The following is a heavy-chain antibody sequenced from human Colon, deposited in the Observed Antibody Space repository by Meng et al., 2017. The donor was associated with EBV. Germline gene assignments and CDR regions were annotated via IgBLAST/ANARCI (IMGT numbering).Heavy chain of an antibody. CDR1: GTSISTSNW. J-gene: IGHJ5*02. V-gene: IGHV4-4*02. D-gene: IGHD2-8*02. CDR2: IYHNGQT. Sequence: QVLLQGPGAGLVKPSGTLSLTCAVSGTSISTSNWWSWIRQSPGEGLEWIGAIYHNGQTNYNPSLKSRVSMSVDESKNEFSLNLKSVTAADTAVYYCARDGGVTHIPWGQGVLVTVSS. CDR3: ARDGGVTHIP.